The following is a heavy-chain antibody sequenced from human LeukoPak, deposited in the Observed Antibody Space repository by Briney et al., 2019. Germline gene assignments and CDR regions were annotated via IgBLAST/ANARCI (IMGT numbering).Heavy chain of an antibody. CDR2: IYHSGST. D-gene: IGHD6-13*01. CDR1: GGSISSGGYY. CDR3: ARPAWGVAAAGDY. J-gene: IGHJ4*02. Sequence: PPETLSLTCTVSGGSISSGGYYWSWIRQPPGKGLEWIGYIYHSGSTYYNPSLKSRVTISVDRSKNQFSLKLSSVTAADTAVYYCARPAWGVAAAGDYWGQGTLVTVSS. V-gene: IGHV4-30-2*01.